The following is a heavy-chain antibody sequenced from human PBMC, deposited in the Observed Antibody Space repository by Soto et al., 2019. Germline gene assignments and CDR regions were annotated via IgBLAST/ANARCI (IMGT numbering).Heavy chain of an antibody. CDR3: AREARYDRGVYHYEGIDY. CDR2: FSAGGDYR. V-gene: IGHV3-23*01. D-gene: IGHD3-22*01. CDR1: GFSFSDNS. J-gene: IGHJ4*02. Sequence: EVQLLQSGGGLAQPGGSLTISCAASGFSFSDNSMNWVRRAPGKGLEWVSAFSAGGDYRHYADSVKGRFTISRDNSKNTLFLQMNSLRAEDTARYYCAREARYDRGVYHYEGIDYWGQGTLVTVSS.